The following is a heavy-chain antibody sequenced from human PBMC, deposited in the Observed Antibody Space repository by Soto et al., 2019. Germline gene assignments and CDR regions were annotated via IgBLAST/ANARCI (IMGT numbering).Heavy chain of an antibody. CDR2: IKQDGSEK. CDR1: GFTFSRYW. Sequence: EVQLVESGGGLVQPGGSLRLSCAASGFTFSRYWMSWVRQAPGRGLEWVANIKQDGSEKYYVDSVKGRFTISRDNAKNSLYLQMNSLRAEDTAVYYCAREPASVDYWGQGTLVTVSS. J-gene: IGHJ4*02. CDR3: AREPASVDY. V-gene: IGHV3-7*01.